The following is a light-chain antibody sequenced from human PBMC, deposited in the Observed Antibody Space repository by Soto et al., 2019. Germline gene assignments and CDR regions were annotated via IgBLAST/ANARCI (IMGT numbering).Light chain of an antibody. CDR1: QSVAKNY. CDR3: HQYASSSQP. Sequence: EIVLTQSPGTLSLSPGERATLSCRASQSVAKNYLAWYQQEPGQAPRLLIYDASTRATGIPDRFSGSGSGTDFTLTISRLEPEDFAVYYCHQYASSSQPFGQGPKVEI. CDR2: DAS. J-gene: IGKJ1*01. V-gene: IGKV3-20*01.